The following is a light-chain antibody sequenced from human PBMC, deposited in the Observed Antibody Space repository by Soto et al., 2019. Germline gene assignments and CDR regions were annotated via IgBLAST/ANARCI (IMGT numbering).Light chain of an antibody. Sequence: QSVLTQPASVSGSPGQSITISCTGTSSDVGGYDYVSWYQQLPGKAPKLLIYDVNNRPSGVSHRFSGSKSGNTASLTISGLRAENGADYYCSSNTGSSTFVFGIGTKAPVL. CDR1: SSDVGGYDY. V-gene: IGLV2-14*01. CDR3: SSNTGSSTFV. J-gene: IGLJ1*01. CDR2: DVN.